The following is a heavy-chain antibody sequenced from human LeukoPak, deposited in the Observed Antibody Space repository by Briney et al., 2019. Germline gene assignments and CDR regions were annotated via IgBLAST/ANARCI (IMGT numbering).Heavy chain of an antibody. CDR2: IYYSGST. Sequence: PSETLSLTYTVSGGSISSHYWSWIRQPPGKGLEWIGYIYYSGSTNYNPSLKSRVTISVDTSKNQFSLKLSSVTAADTAVYYCARDKYYMDVWGKGTTVTVSS. V-gene: IGHV4-59*11. J-gene: IGHJ6*03. CDR1: GGSISSHY. CDR3: ARDKYYMDV.